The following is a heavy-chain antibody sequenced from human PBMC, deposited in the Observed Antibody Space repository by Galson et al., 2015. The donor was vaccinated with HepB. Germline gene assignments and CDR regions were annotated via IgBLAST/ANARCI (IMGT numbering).Heavy chain of an antibody. D-gene: IGHD1-26*01. V-gene: IGHV1-2*04. CDR3: ASGSAATTQYGMDV. CDR2: INPNSGGT. Sequence: SVKVSCKASGYTFTGYYMHWVRQAPGQGLEWMGWINPNSGGTNYAQKFQGWVTMTRDTSISTAYMELSRLRSDDTAVYYCASGSAATTQYGMDVWGQRTTVTVSS. CDR1: GYTFTGYY. J-gene: IGHJ6*02.